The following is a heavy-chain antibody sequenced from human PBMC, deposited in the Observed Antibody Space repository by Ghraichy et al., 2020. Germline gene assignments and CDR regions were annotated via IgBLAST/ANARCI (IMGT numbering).Heavy chain of an antibody. CDR2: INPNTGVT. Sequence: ASVKVSCKTSGYTFIGYYIHWVRQAPGQGLEWMGWINPNTGVTNYAQKFQGRVTMTRDTSITTAYMELSSLRSDDTAVYLCARLGGSYDSSGFYPRFDYWGQGTLVTVSS. D-gene: IGHD3-22*01. V-gene: IGHV1-2*02. CDR3: ARLGGSYDSSGFYPRFDY. CDR1: GYTFIGYY. J-gene: IGHJ4*02.